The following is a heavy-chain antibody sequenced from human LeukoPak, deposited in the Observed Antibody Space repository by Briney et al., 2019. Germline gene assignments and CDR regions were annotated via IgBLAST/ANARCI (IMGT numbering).Heavy chain of an antibody. J-gene: IGHJ6*03. CDR2: INPNSGGT. D-gene: IGHD3-10*01. CDR1: GYTFTGYY. CDR3: ARGPYGSGGEYYYYYMDV. Sequence: ASVKVSCKASGYTFTGYYMHWVRQAPGQGLEWMGWINPNSGGTNYAQKFQGRVTMTRDTSISTAYMELSRLRSDDTAVYYCARGPYGSGGEYYYYYMDVWGKGTTVTISS. V-gene: IGHV1-2*02.